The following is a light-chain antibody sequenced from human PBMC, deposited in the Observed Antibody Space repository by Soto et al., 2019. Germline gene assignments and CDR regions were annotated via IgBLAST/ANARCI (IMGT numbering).Light chain of an antibody. CDR2: GAS. J-gene: IGKJ1*01. V-gene: IGKV3-20*01. Sequence: DIVSTQSPLSLRVSAVERASISCRSSQSLLHSNGYNYLDWYLQKPGQAPRLLISGASSRAADIPDRFSGSGSGTDFTLTINRLEPEDFAVYYCQQYDSSPRTFGQGTKVDIK. CDR3: QQYDSSPRT. CDR1: QSLLHSNGYNY.